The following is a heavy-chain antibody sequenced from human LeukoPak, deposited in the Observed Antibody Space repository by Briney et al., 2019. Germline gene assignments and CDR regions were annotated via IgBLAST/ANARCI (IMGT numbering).Heavy chain of an antibody. J-gene: IGHJ4*02. CDR3: ARDNELGIFDY. V-gene: IGHV4-59*01. CDR1: GGSISSYY. Sequence: SETQSLTCTVSGGSISSYYWSWIRQPPGKGLEWIGYIYYSGSTNYNPSLKSRVTISVDTSKNQFSLKLSSVTAADTAVYYCARDNELGIFDYWGQGTLVTVSS. D-gene: IGHD7-27*01. CDR2: IYYSGST.